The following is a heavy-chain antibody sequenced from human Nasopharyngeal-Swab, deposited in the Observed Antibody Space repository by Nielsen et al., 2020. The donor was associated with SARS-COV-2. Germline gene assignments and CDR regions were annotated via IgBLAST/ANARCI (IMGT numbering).Heavy chain of an antibody. V-gene: IGHV4-30-4*01. J-gene: IGHJ4*02. Sequence: WIRQPPGKGLEWIGYIYYNGSTYYNPSLKSRVTISVDTSKNQFSLKLSSVTAADTAVYYCASLKVGITIFGVVTDRLLDYWGQGTLVTVSS. CDR2: IYYNGST. CDR3: ASLKVGITIFGVVTDRLLDY. D-gene: IGHD3-3*01.